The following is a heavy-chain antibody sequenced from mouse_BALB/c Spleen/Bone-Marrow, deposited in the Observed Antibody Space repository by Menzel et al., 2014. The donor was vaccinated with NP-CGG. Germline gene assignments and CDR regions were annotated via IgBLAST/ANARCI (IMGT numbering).Heavy chain of an antibody. D-gene: IGHD1-1*01. V-gene: IGHV14-3*02. Sequence: VQLQQSGAELVKPGASVKLSCTASGFNIKDTYIHWVKQRPEQGLEWIGRIDPANGNTKYDPKFQGKATITADTSSNTAHLQLSSLTSEDTAVYYCARRLRSAMDYRGQGTSVTVSS. CDR1: GFNIKDTY. J-gene: IGHJ4*01. CDR2: IDPANGNT. CDR3: ARRLRSAMDY.